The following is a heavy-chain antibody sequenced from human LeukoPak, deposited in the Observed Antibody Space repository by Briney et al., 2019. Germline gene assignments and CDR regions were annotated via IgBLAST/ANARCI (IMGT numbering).Heavy chain of an antibody. D-gene: IGHD6-19*01. V-gene: IGHV4-39*01. CDR3: ASLIAVAGYFDY. CDR2: IYYSGST. J-gene: IGHJ4*02. CDR1: GGSISSSSYY. Sequence: SETLSLTCTVSGGSISSSSYYWGWIRQPPGKGLEWIGSIYYSGSTYYNPSLKSRVTISVDTSKNQFSLKLSSVTAADTAVYYRASLIAVAGYFDYWGQGTLVTVPS.